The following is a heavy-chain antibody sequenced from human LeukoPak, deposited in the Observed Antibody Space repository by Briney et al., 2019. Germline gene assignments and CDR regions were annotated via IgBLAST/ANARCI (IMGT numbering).Heavy chain of an antibody. CDR3: ARRSSGWYGVDY. D-gene: IGHD6-19*01. CDR2: TNPSGGST. V-gene: IGHV1-46*01. Sequence: ASVKVSCKASGYTFTGYYMHWVRQAPGQGLEWMGITNPSGGSTSYAQKFQGRVTMTRDTSTSTVYMELSSLRSEDTAVYYCARRSSGWYGVDYWGQGTLVTVSS. J-gene: IGHJ4*02. CDR1: GYTFTGYY.